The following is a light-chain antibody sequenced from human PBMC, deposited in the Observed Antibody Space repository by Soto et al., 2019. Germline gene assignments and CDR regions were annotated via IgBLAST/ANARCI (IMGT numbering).Light chain of an antibody. CDR2: QVS. V-gene: IGKV2-24*01. CDR3: IQLSHFPPT. Sequence: VLTQTPLSSPVTLGQPASISCRSSQSIVYSDGNTYLSWLQQRPGQPPRLLIYQVSNRFSGVPDRFSGSGAGTDFTLKISRVEAEDVGVYSCIQLSHFPPTFGQGTKVEIK. J-gene: IGKJ1*01. CDR1: QSIVYSDGNTY.